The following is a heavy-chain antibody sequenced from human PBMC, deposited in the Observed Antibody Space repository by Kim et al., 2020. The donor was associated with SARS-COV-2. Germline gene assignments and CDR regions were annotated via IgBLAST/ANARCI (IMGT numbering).Heavy chain of an antibody. CDR3: ARVVRDYYMDV. J-gene: IGHJ6*03. Sequence: SETQSLTCSVSGGSMSSYYWSWIRQPPGKGLEWVGYIYYTGRSAKYNPSLKSRVTMSADASKYEFSLKLSSVTAADTAVYYCARVVRDYYMDVWGTGITVTVSS. CDR1: GGSMSSYY. CDR2: IYYTGRSA. D-gene: IGHD3-10*01. V-gene: IGHV4-59*08.